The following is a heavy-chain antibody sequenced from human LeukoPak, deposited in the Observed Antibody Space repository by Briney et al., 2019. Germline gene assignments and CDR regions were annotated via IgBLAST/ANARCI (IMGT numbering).Heavy chain of an antibody. J-gene: IGHJ4*02. D-gene: IGHD5-12*01. CDR1: GFTFSTYG. Sequence: PGGSLRLSCAASGFTFSTYGMIWVRQAPGKGLEWLSYISSSSDSIKYADSVKGRFTSSRDNAKNSLYLQMNSLRAEDTAVYYCAKSRIGFSGQLDHWGQGALITVPS. V-gene: IGHV3-48*04. CDR2: ISSSSDSI. CDR3: AKSRIGFSGQLDH.